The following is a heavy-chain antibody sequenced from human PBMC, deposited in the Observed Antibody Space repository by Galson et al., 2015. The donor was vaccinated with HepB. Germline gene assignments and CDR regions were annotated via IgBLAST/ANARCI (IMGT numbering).Heavy chain of an antibody. Sequence: SLRLSCAASGFTFSSYSMNWVRQAPGKGLEWVSSISSSSSYIYYADSVKGRFTISRDNAKNSLYLQMNSLRAEDTAVYYCARAIGAAVAGTIGMDAFDIWGQGTMVTVSS. CDR2: ISSSSSYI. V-gene: IGHV3-21*01. CDR1: GFTFSSYS. J-gene: IGHJ3*02. D-gene: IGHD6-19*01. CDR3: ARAIGAAVAGTIGMDAFDI.